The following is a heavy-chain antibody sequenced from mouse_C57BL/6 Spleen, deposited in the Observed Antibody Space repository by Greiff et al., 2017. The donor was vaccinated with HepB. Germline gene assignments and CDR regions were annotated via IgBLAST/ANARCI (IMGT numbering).Heavy chain of an antibody. CDR2: IYPGSGNT. D-gene: IGHD1-1*01. CDR1: GYTFTDYY. CDR3: ARHYYSSSHYYAMDY. J-gene: IGHJ4*01. Sequence: QVQLKESGAELVRPGASVKLSCKASGYTFTDYYINWVKQRPGQGLEWIARIYPGSGNTYYNEKFKGKATLTAEKSSSTAYMQLSSLTSEDSAVYFCARHYYSSSHYYAMDYWGQGTSVTVSS. V-gene: IGHV1-76*01.